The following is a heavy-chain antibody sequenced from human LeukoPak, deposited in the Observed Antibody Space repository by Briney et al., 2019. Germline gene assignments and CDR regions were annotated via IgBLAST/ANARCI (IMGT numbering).Heavy chain of an antibody. CDR2: INTNTGNP. J-gene: IGHJ3*02. CDR1: GGTFSSYA. Sequence: ASVTVSCKASGGTFSSYAISWVRQAPGQGLEWMGWINTNTGNPTYAQGFTGRFVFSLDTSVSTAYQQISSLKAEDTAVYYCARLNPAVAFDIWGQGTMVTVSS. V-gene: IGHV7-4-1*02. CDR3: ARLNPAVAFDI.